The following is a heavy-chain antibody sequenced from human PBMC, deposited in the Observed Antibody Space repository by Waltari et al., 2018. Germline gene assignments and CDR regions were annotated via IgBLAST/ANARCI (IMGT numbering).Heavy chain of an antibody. CDR1: GRTLYNCV. CDR3: TRGEIRVEPNGAFDL. Sequence: QVQLVQSGAEVKTPGSSVNVSCQAYGRTLYNCVINRVRQAPGHGLEWLGRIFTTPGLVTFAEKFHGRVAFTAHSSTTTAHMELSNLQLDDTAVYFCTRGEIRVEPNGAFDLWGQGTVVAVSS. V-gene: IGHV1-69*04. D-gene: IGHD1-26*01. J-gene: IGHJ3*01. CDR2: IFTTPGLV.